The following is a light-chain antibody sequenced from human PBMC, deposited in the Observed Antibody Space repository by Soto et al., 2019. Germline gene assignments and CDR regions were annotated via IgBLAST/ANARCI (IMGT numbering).Light chain of an antibody. V-gene: IGKV3-20*01. CDR2: GAS. J-gene: IGKJ5*01. Sequence: TVVTHSPSTLTLTPGERATLSCRASQSVSSSYLAWYQQKPGQAPRLLIYGASSRATGIPDRFSGSGSGTDFTLTISRLEPEDFAVYYCQQYGISPIPSGQGTRLEI. CDR3: QQYGISPIP. CDR1: QSVSSSY.